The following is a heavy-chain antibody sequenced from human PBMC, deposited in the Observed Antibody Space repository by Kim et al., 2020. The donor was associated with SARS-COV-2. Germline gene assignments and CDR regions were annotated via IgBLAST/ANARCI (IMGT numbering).Heavy chain of an antibody. V-gene: IGHV5-51*01. Sequence: GESLKISCEASGYSFTSSWIGWVRQMPGKGLEWMGIIYPGDSEIRYSPSLRGQVTISADRSTTTAYLQWNSLKASDTAMYYCARLWRASKYNTSGGMDDWGQGTAVSVSS. D-gene: IGHD1-1*01. CDR1: GYSFTSSW. J-gene: IGHJ6*02. CDR3: ARLWRASKYNTSGGMDD. CDR2: IYPGDSEI.